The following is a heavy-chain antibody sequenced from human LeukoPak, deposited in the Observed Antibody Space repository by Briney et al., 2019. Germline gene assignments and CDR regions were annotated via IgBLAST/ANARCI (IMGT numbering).Heavy chain of an antibody. J-gene: IGHJ4*02. Sequence: SETLSLTCTVSGGSINSHSYYWGWIRQPPGKGLEWIGSVYYDGTSYSNPSLKTRVGVFVDTSRDQFSLDLDFVTAADAALYYCVRHISTNTGYFDSCGQGTLVSVSS. D-gene: IGHD5-24*01. V-gene: IGHV4-39*01. CDR2: VYYDGTS. CDR3: VRHISTNTGYFDS. CDR1: GGSINSHSYY.